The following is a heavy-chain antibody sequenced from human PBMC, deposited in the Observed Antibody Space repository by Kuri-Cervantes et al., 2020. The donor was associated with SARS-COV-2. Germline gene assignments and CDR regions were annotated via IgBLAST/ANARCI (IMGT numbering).Heavy chain of an antibody. CDR3: AREQSAAILNYYYYYGMDV. D-gene: IGHD2-2*01. CDR1: GYTFTSYD. V-gene: IGHV1-8*01. CDR2: MNPNSGNT. J-gene: IGHJ6*02. Sequence: ASVKVSCRASGYTFTSYDINWVRQATGQGLEWMGWMNPNSGNTGYAQKFQGRVTMTRNTSISTAYMELSSLRSEDTAVYYCAREQSAAILNYYYYYGMDVWGQGTTVTVSS.